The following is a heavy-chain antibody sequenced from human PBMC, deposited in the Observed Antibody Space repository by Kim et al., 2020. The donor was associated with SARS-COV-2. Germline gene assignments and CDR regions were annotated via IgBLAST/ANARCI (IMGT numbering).Heavy chain of an antibody. D-gene: IGHD6-13*01. CDR1: GFTFSSYS. CDR2: ISSSSSTI. J-gene: IGHJ6*02. Sequence: GGSLRLSCAASGFTFSSYSMNWVRQAPGKGLECVSYISSSSSTIYYADSVKGRFTISRDNAKNSLYLQMNSLRDEDTAVYYCARDRGGSSWHGPYYYGMDVWGQGTTVTVSS. V-gene: IGHV3-48*02. CDR3: ARDRGGSSWHGPYYYGMDV.